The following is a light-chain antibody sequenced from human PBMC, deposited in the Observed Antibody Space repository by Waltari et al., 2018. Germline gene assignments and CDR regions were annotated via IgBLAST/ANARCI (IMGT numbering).Light chain of an antibody. J-gene: IGKJ2*01. CDR1: QNISSSY. CDR2: GAS. V-gene: IGKV3-20*01. Sequence: EIVLTQSPGTLSLSPGESVTLSCRASQNISSSYLAWFQQKLGQAPRLLIYGASSRATGIPDRFSGSGSGTDFTFTISRLETEDFAVFYCQRYGSSPPYTFGQGTKLEIK. CDR3: QRYGSSPPYT.